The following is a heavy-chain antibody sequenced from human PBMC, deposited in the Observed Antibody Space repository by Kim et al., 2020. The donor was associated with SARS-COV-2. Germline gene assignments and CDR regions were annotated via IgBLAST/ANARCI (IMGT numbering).Heavy chain of an antibody. CDR3: ARDGRLRETRDDAFDI. D-gene: IGHD5-12*01. CDR1: GFTFSSYG. V-gene: IGHV3-33*01. Sequence: GGSLRLSCAASGFTFSSYGMHWVRQAPGKGLEWVAVIWYDGSNKYYADSVKGRFTISRDNSKNTLYLQMNSLRAEDTAVYYCARDGRLRETRDDAFDIWGQGTMVTVSS. J-gene: IGHJ3*02. CDR2: IWYDGSNK.